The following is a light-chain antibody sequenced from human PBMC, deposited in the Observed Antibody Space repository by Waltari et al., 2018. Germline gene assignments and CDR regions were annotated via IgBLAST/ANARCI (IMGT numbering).Light chain of an antibody. J-gene: IGLJ1*01. V-gene: IGLV2-18*02. CDR3: SSYTTSSTFV. CDR1: SSDVGRYDR. Sequence: QSPLTQPPSVSGSPGPSVTISCTGTSSDVGRYDRVSWYQQSPGTAPQLLIYGVTSRPSGVPDRLSGSKSGNTASLTISGLQAEDEGDYYCSSYTTSSTFVFGTGTEVTVL. CDR2: GVT.